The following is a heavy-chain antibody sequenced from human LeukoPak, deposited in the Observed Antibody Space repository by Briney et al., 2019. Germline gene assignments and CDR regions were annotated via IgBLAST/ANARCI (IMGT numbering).Heavy chain of an antibody. J-gene: IGHJ4*02. CDR2: MNPNSGNT. CDR1: GYTFTIYD. CDR3: ASIAVAGTYFDY. D-gene: IGHD6-19*01. Sequence: ASVKVSCKASGYTFTIYDINWVRQAPGQGVEWMGWMNPNSGNTGYAQKFQGRVTMTRNTSISTAYMELSSLRSEDTAVYYCASIAVAGTYFDYWGQGTLVTVSS. V-gene: IGHV1-8*01.